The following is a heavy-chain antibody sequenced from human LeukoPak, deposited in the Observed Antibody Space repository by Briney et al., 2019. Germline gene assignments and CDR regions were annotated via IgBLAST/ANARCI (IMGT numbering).Heavy chain of an antibody. J-gene: IGHJ6*03. V-gene: IGHV3-23*01. CDR2: ISGSGDST. CDR3: AKGGIAVASTSYYYYMDV. CDR1: GLTFSSYG. D-gene: IGHD6-19*01. Sequence: GGSLRLSCAASGLTFSSYGMSWVRQAPGKGLEWVSAISGSGDSTHYADSVKGRFTISRDNSKSTLFLQMNSLRADDTAVYYCAKGGIAVASTSYYYYMDVWGKGTTVTISS.